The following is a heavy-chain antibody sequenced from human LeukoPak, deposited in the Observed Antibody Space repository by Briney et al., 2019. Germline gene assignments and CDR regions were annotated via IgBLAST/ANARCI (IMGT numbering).Heavy chain of an antibody. Sequence: ETLSLTCTVSGDSISSYYWSWIRQPPGKGLEWIGYVYYTGSTNHNPSLKSRVTISVDRSKNLFSLKLNSVTAADTAMYYCARWDYSSLDYWGQGTLVTVSS. CDR3: ARWDYSSLDY. CDR2: VYYTGST. V-gene: IGHV4-59*01. CDR1: GDSISSYY. D-gene: IGHD6-13*01. J-gene: IGHJ4*02.